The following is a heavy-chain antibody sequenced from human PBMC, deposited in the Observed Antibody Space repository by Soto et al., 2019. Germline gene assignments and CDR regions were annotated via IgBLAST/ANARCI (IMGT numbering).Heavy chain of an antibody. J-gene: IGHJ4*02. V-gene: IGHV4-38-2*02. CDR2: IYPSVSS. Sequence: SSETLSLTCSVSVFAISRGYYWSWVRQPPGKGLEWIGSIYPSVSSYHNPSLATRLRLSIDTSKNQFTLNLTSVTAADTALYFCAREKVGTTFFDNWGQGIQVTVSS. D-gene: IGHD1-1*01. CDR1: VFAISRGYY. CDR3: AREKVGTTFFDN.